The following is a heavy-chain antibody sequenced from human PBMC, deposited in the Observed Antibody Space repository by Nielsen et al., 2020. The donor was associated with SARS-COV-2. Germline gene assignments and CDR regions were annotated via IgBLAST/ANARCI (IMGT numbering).Heavy chain of an antibody. V-gene: IGHV4-39*01. D-gene: IGHD3-3*01. Sequence: RQAPGKGLEWIGSIYYSGSTYYNPSLKSRVTISVDTSKNQFSLKLSSVTAADTAVYYCARTKSITIFGVVIPTGWFDPWGQGTPVTVSS. CDR3: ARTKSITIFGVVIPTGWFDP. CDR2: IYYSGST. J-gene: IGHJ5*02.